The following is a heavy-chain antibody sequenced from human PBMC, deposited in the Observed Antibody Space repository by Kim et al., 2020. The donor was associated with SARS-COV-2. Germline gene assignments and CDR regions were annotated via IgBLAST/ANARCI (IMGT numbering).Heavy chain of an antibody. J-gene: IGHJ5*02. CDR2: IHYSGST. CDR1: GSSISSFY. D-gene: IGHD3-22*01. Sequence: SETLSLTCTVSGSSISSFYWNWIRQPPGKGLEWIGYIHYSGSTNYNPSLKSRVTISLDTSKNQFSLKLTSVTAADTAVYYCARAGYYYDSSDYKWFDPWGQGTLVTVSS. CDR3: ARAGYYYDSSDYKWFDP. V-gene: IGHV4-59*01.